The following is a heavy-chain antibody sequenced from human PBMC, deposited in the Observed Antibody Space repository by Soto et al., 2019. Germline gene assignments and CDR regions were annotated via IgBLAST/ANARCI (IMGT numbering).Heavy chain of an antibody. J-gene: IGHJ6*02. V-gene: IGHV1-69*06. Sequence: SVKVSCKASGGTFSSYAISWVRQAPGQGLEWIGGVIPIFGTANYAQKFQGRVTITADKSKSTAYMELSSMRSEDTAVYYCAGGKGMGSGYYLINYYYYGMDVWG. CDR3: AGGKGMGSGYYLINYYYYGMDV. CDR1: GGTFSSYA. CDR2: VIPIFGTA. D-gene: IGHD3-22*01.